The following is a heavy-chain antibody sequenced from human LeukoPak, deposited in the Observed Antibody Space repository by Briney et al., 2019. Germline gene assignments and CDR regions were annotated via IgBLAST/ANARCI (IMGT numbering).Heavy chain of an antibody. CDR3: ARGCRTSCYPYGY. CDR2: INHSGST. Sequence: PSETLSLTCAVYGGSFSGYYWSWIRQPPGKGLEWIGEINHSGSTNYNPSLKSRATISVDTSKNQFSLKLSSVTAADTAVYYCARGCRTSCYPYGYRGQGTLVTVSS. V-gene: IGHV4-34*01. D-gene: IGHD2-2*01. J-gene: IGHJ4*02. CDR1: GGSFSGYY.